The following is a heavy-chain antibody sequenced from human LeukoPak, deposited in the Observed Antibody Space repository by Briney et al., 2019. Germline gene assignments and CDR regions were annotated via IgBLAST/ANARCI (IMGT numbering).Heavy chain of an antibody. J-gene: IGHJ4*02. V-gene: IGHV3-74*01. CDR3: ARGLLTQSTVTLGY. Sequence: GGSLRLSCAASGFTFDDYAMHWVRHDPGKGLVWVSRIDTDGTRTYYADSVKGRFTISRDNAKNTLYLQMDNLRAEDTAVYYCARGLLTQSTVTLGYWGQGTLVTVSS. CDR2: IDTDGTRT. CDR1: GFTFDDYA. D-gene: IGHD4-17*01.